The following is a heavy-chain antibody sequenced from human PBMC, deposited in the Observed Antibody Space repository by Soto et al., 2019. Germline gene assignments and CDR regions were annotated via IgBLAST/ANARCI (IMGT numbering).Heavy chain of an antibody. CDR1: GGSISSYY. Sequence: SETLSLTCTVSGGSISSYYWSWIRQPPGKGLEWIGYIYYSGSTNYNPSLKSRVTISVDTSKNQFSLKLSSVTAADTAVYYCARYNWNDAYYYYGMDVWGQGTTVTVSS. CDR3: ARYNWNDAYYYYGMDV. D-gene: IGHD1-20*01. CDR2: IYYSGST. V-gene: IGHV4-59*01. J-gene: IGHJ6*02.